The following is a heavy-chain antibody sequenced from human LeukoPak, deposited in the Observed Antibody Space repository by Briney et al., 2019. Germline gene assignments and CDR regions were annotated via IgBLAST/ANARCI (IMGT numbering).Heavy chain of an antibody. CDR2: IRPSGST. D-gene: IGHD5-18*01. CDR1: GYTFTSCY. J-gene: IGHJ4*02. Sequence: ASVKVSCKASGYTFTSCYIHWVRQAPGQGLEYMGIIRPSGSTAYAQKFQGRVTMTRDTSTSAVYMGLSSLRSEDTAVYYCAREGPETYNFDFWGQGTQVTVSS. V-gene: IGHV1-46*01. CDR3: AREGPETYNFDF.